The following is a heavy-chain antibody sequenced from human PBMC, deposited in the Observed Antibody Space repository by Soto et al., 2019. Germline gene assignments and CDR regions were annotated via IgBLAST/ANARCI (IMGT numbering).Heavy chain of an antibody. J-gene: IGHJ3*02. CDR1: GYTLTELS. D-gene: IGHD2-21*01. CDR2: FDPEDGET. CDR3: ATDFVDSSMRGRIAFDI. V-gene: IGHV1-24*01. Sequence: ASVKVSCKVSGYTLTELSMHWVRQAPGKGLEWMGGFDPEDGETIYAQKFQGRVTMTEDTSTDTAYMELSSLRSEDTAVYYCATDFVDSSMRGRIAFDIWGQGTMVTVSS.